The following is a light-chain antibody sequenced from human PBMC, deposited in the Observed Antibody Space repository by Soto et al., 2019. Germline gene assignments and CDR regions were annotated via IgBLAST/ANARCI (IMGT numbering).Light chain of an antibody. CDR1: QGVSDY. CDR2: SAS. Sequence: DIQMTQSPSSLSASVGDRVTITCRASQGVSDYLACYQRKPGQAPGLLISSASTLQSGAPSRFSGSGCGTDFASTISSLQAEDDDTYYCHTYNIAPSWTFGQGTKVDIK. V-gene: IGKV1-27*01. CDR3: HTYNIAPSWT. J-gene: IGKJ1*01.